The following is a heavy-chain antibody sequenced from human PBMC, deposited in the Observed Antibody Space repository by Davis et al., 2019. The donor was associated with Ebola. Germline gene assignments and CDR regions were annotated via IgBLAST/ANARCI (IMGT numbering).Heavy chain of an antibody. V-gene: IGHV3-74*01. D-gene: IGHD6-6*01. J-gene: IGHJ6*02. CDR3: ARDREIEYSSSRPLVGGGYYYGMDV. CDR2: INRDESGT. CDR1: GFTFSNYW. Sequence: HTGGSLRLSCAASGFTFSNYWMHWVRQAPGKGLVWVSRINRDESGTTYADSVKGRFTISRDNAKNSLYLQMNSLRAEDTAVYYCARDREIEYSSSRPLVGGGYYYGMDVWGQGTTVTVSS.